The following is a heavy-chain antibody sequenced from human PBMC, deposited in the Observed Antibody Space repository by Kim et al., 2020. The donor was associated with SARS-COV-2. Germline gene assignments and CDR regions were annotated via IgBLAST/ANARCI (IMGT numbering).Heavy chain of an antibody. V-gene: IGHV3-21*01. J-gene: IGHJ4*02. CDR3: ARIPTVTTQEDY. D-gene: IGHD4-17*01. Sequence: GGSLRLSCAASGFTFSTYSMNWVRQAPGKGLEWVSSISSSSDYIYYADSVKGRFTISRDNAKNSLYLQMNSLRAEDTAVYYCARIPTVTTQEDYWGQGTLVTVSS. CDR1: GFTFSTYS. CDR2: ISSSSDYI.